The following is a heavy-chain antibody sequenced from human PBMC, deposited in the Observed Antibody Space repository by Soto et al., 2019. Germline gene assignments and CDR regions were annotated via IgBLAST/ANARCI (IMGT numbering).Heavy chain of an antibody. CDR1: GFSLSTSGVG. CDR3: AHGIAAAGLLPEYFQH. V-gene: IGHV2-5*02. D-gene: IGHD6-13*01. Sequence: QITLKESGPTLVKPTQTLTLTCTFSGFSLSTSGVGVGWIRQPPGKALEWLALIYWDDDKRYSPSLKSRLTITKDTSKNQVVLTMTNMDPVDTATYYCAHGIAAAGLLPEYFQHWGQGTLVTVSS. J-gene: IGHJ1*01. CDR2: IYWDDDK.